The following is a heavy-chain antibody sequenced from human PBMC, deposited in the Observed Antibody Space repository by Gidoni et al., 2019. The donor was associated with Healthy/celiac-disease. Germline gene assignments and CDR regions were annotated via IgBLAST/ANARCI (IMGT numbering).Heavy chain of an antibody. Sequence: QVQLPESGPGLVKPSGTLSLTCAVSGGSISSSNWWRWVRQPHGKGLEWIGEIYHSGSTNYNPSLKSRVTISVDKSKNQFSLKLSSVTAADTAVYYCARVPSGDYGPEYFQHWGQGTLVTVSS. CDR3: ARVPSGDYGPEYFQH. CDR2: IYHSGST. CDR1: GGSISSSNW. D-gene: IGHD4-17*01. V-gene: IGHV4-4*02. J-gene: IGHJ1*01.